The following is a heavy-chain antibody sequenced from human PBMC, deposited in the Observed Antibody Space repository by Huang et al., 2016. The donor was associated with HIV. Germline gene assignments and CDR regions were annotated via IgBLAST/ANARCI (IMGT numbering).Heavy chain of an antibody. CDR1: GGSITSSSYY. J-gene: IGHJ3*02. Sequence: QLQLQGSGPGLVKPSETLSLTCTVSGGSITSSSYYWGWIRQPPGKGLEWVGSIYDSGSTDYNPSLKSRGTVSGDTSKNQFSLKLSSVTAADTAVYYCARHFSYYDSSGYTPWDAFDIWGQGTMVTVSS. D-gene: IGHD3-22*01. V-gene: IGHV4-39*01. CDR3: ARHFSYYDSSGYTPWDAFDI. CDR2: IYDSGST.